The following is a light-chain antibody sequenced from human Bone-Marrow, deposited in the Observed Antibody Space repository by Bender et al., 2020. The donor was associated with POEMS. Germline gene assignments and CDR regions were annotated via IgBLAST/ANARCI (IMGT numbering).Light chain of an antibody. CDR2: EVS. CDR1: SSDVGIYNL. CDR3: QTWDSSTVV. V-gene: IGLV2-23*02. Sequence: QSALTQPRSVSGSPGQSVTISCTGTSSDVGIYNLVSWYQQHPGKAPKLMIYEVSKRPSGVSNRFSGSKSGNTASLTISGLQAEDEADYYCQTWDSSTVVFGGGTKLTVL. J-gene: IGLJ3*02.